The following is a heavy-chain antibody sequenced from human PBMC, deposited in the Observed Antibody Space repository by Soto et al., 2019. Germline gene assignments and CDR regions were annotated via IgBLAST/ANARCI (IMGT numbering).Heavy chain of an antibody. V-gene: IGHV3-13*01. CDR1: GFTFSSYD. J-gene: IGHJ5*02. CDR3: ARGANQVKQQLGLWNWFDP. Sequence: GGSLRLSCAASGFTFSSYDMHWVRQATGKGLEWVSAIGTAGDTYYPGSVKGRFTISRENAKNSLYLQMNSLRAGDTAVYYCARGANQVKQQLGLWNWFDPWGQGTLVTVSS. D-gene: IGHD6-13*01. CDR2: IGTAGDT.